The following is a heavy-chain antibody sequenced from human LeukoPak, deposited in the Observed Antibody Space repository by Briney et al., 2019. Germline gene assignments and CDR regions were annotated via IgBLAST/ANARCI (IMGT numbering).Heavy chain of an antibody. D-gene: IGHD2-2*02. Sequence: SXTCAVSGYSISNDYYWGWVRQPPGKGLEWIGNIYHSGSTYKNPSLKSRLTMSLDTSKNQFSLKLISVTAADTAMYYCARLSGAPVRHPIYHFDYWGQGTLVTVSS. J-gene: IGHJ4*02. CDR3: ARLSGAPVRHPIYHFDY. CDR2: IYHSGST. CDR1: GYSISNDYY. V-gene: IGHV4-38-2*01.